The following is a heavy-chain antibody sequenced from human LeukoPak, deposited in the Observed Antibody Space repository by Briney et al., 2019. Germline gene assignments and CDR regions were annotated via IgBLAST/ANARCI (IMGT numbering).Heavy chain of an antibody. CDR3: ARDPTSGADPIIYYYYGIDV. J-gene: IGHJ6*02. V-gene: IGHV3-21*01. CDR2: ISSSSSYI. D-gene: IGHD1-1*01. Sequence: GSLRLSCAASGFTFSSYSMNWVRQAPGKGLEWVSSISSSSSYIYYADSVKGRFTISRDNAKNSLYLQMNSLRAEDTAVYYCARDPTSGADPIIYYYYGIDVWGQGTTVTVSS. CDR1: GFTFSSYS.